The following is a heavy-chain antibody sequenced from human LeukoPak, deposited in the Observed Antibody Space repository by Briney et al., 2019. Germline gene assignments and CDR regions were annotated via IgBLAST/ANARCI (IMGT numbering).Heavy chain of an antibody. J-gene: IGHJ6*02. CDR3: AKDGGYYDFWSGYIQYYGMDV. Sequence: PGRSLRLSCTASGFTFSSYGMHWVRQAPGKGLEWVAVISSDGSDKYYPDSVKGRFTISRDNSRNTLYLQMNSLRAEDTAVYYCAKDGGYYDFWSGYIQYYGMDVWGQGTTVTVSS. CDR1: GFTFSSYG. D-gene: IGHD3-3*01. CDR2: ISSDGSDK. V-gene: IGHV3-30*18.